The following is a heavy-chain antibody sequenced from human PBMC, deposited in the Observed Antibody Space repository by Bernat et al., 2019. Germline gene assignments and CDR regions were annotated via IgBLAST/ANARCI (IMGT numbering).Heavy chain of an antibody. CDR2: IYYSGST. CDR3: ARSHSSSWYRFDY. D-gene: IGHD6-13*01. CDR1: GGSISSSSYY. Sequence: QLQLQESGPGLVKPSETLSLTRTVSGGSISSSSYYWGWIRQPPGKGLEWIGSIYYSGSTYYNPSLKSRVTISVDTSKNQFSLKLSSVTAADTAVYYCARSHSSSWYRFDYWGQGTLVTVSS. J-gene: IGHJ4*02. V-gene: IGHV4-39*01.